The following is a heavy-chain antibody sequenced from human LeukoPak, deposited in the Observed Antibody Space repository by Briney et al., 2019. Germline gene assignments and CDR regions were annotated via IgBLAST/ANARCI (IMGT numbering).Heavy chain of an antibody. D-gene: IGHD2-8*01. J-gene: IGHJ4*02. CDR3: SKTLYAADY. CDR1: RLPFSSYS. Sequence: PGGSLILSCAAPRLPFSSYSMIGVRQAPGKGLEGVSGISWNSGTIGYADSVKGGFNNSRDNADDSLYLQMNGLRAEDTALYYCSKTLYAADYXGQGTXVTVSS. V-gene: IGHV3-9*01. CDR2: ISWNSGTI.